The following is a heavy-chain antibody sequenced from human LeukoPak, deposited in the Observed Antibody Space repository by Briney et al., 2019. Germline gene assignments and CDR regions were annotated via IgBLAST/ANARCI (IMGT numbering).Heavy chain of an antibody. CDR3: TRLRTGYYYYGMDV. Sequence: ASVKVSCKPSGDTFTSYGSSGGRRAPKQGLEGMGWISAYNGNTNYAQNLQDRVTMPTDTSTRTAHLELRSLRSDDTAVYYCTRLRTGYYYYGMDVWGQGTTVTVSS. D-gene: IGHD5-12*01. CDR1: GDTFTSYG. CDR2: ISAYNGNT. V-gene: IGHV1-18*01. J-gene: IGHJ6*02.